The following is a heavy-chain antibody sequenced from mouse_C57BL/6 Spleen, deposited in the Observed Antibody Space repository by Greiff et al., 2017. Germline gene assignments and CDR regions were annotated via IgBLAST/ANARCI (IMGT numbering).Heavy chain of an antibody. Sequence: QVQLQQPGAELVMPGASVKLSCKASGYTFTSYWMHWVKQRPGQGLEWIGGIDPSDSYTNYNQKFKGKSTLTVDKSSSTAYMQLSSLTSEDSAVYYCALGYPMILALLAYGGQGTLVTVSA. CDR2: IDPSDSYT. D-gene: IGHD2-4*01. CDR3: ALGYPMILALLAY. J-gene: IGHJ3*01. V-gene: IGHV1-69*01. CDR1: GYTFTSYW.